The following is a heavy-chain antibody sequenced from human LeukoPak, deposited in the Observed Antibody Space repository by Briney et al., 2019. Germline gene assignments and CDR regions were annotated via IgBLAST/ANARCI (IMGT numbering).Heavy chain of an antibody. D-gene: IGHD6-6*01. V-gene: IGHV1-18*01. CDR3: ARDRSWGAARPGYFDY. CDR2: ISAFNGNT. J-gene: IGHJ4*02. CDR1: GYSFSSYG. Sequence: ASVKVSCKASGYSFSSYGISWVRQAPGQGLEWMGWISAFNGNTNYAQKVQGRVTMTTDTSTSTAYMELRSLRSDDAAVYYCARDRSWGAARPGYFDYWGQGTLVTVSS.